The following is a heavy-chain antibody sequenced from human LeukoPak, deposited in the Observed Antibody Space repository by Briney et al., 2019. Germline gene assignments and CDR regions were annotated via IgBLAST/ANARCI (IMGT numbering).Heavy chain of an antibody. V-gene: IGHV4-39*01. CDR1: GGSISSSSYY. D-gene: IGHD5-18*01. J-gene: IGHJ4*02. CDR2: IYYSGST. CDR3: AVEGSGYSYGYIDY. Sequence: SETLSLTCAVSGGSISSSSYYWGWIRQPPGKGLEWIGSIYYSGSTYYNPSLKSRVTISVDTSKNQFSLKLSSVTAVDTAVYYCAVEGSGYSYGYIDYWGQGTLVTVSS.